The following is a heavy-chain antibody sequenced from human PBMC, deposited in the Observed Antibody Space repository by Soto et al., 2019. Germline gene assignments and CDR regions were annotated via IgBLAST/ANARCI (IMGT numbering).Heavy chain of an antibody. D-gene: IGHD1-1*01. CDR2: IDGGKT. V-gene: IGHV3-15*02. Sequence: EVQLVESGGALVEPGGSLRLSCAASGFTFNDARLSWVRQAPGKGLDWVGRIDGGKTDFAAPVEGRFTFSRDDSRNTLILQMNSRKTEDTGVYYCTSNAAAKVGTLSYWGQGTLVTVSS. CDR3: TSNAAAKVGTLSY. J-gene: IGHJ4*02. CDR1: GFTFNDAR.